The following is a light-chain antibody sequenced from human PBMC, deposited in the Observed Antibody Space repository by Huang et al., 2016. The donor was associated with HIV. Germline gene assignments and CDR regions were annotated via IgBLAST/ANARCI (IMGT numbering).Light chain of an antibody. V-gene: IGKV2-28*01. Sequence: DIVMTQSPLSLPVTPGEPASISCRSSQSLLQSNGYNYLDWYLQKPGQSPQLLIYLGSNRASGVPDRFSGSGSGPAFTLKISRVEAEDGGVYYCMQTLQTPLTFGGGTKVEIK. CDR1: QSLLQSNGYNY. CDR2: LGS. J-gene: IGKJ4*01. CDR3: MQTLQTPLT.